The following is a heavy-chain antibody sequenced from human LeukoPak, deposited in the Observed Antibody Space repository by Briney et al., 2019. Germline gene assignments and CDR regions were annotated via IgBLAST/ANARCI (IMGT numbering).Heavy chain of an antibody. Sequence: ASVKVSCKASGYTFTSYYINWVRQATGQGPEWMGWMNPNSGNTDYAQRFQGRVTMTRSTSISTAYMELSSLRSEDTAVYYCARRGYYDSTRYYPRWFDPWGQGTLVTVSS. J-gene: IGHJ5*02. D-gene: IGHD3-22*01. CDR3: ARRGYYDSTRYYPRWFDP. CDR2: MNPNSGNT. CDR1: GYTFTSYY. V-gene: IGHV1-8*01.